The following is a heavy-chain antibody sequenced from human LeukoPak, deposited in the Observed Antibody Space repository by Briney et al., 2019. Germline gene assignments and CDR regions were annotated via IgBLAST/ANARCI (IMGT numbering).Heavy chain of an antibody. V-gene: IGHV1-8*01. D-gene: IGHD2-2*01. CDR2: MNPNSGNT. Sequence: ASVKVSCKASGYTFTSYDINWVRQATGQGLEWMGWMNPNSGNTGYAQKFQGRVTMTRNTSISTAYMELSSLRSDDTAVYYCAREGWSQYQLPSYFDYWGQGTLVTVSS. CDR1: GYTFTSYD. CDR3: AREGWSQYQLPSYFDY. J-gene: IGHJ4*02.